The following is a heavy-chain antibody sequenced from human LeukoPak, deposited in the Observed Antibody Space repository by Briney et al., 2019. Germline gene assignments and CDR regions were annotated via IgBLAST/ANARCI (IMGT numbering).Heavy chain of an antibody. CDR3: AKSGDFWSGYFNGRTNWFDP. V-gene: IGHV3-23*01. CDR2: ISGSGGST. J-gene: IGHJ5*02. CDR1: GITLSNYG. Sequence: GGSLRLSCRVSGITLSNYGMSWVRQAPGKGLEWVAGISGSGGSTYYADSVKGRFTISRDNSKNTLYLQMNSLRAEDTAVYYCAKSGDFWSGYFNGRTNWFDPWGQGTLVTVSS. D-gene: IGHD3-3*01.